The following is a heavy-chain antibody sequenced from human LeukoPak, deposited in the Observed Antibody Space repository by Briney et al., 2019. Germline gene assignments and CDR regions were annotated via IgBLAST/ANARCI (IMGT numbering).Heavy chain of an antibody. CDR1: GITLSNCG. J-gene: IGHJ4*02. D-gene: IGHD3-22*01. CDR2: ISGSGGGT. CDR3: AKRGVVIRVILVGFHKEAYYFDS. V-gene: IGHV3-23*01. Sequence: GGSLRLSCAVSGITLSNCGMSWVRQAPGKGLEWVAGISGSGGGTNYADSVKGRFTISRDNARNTLYLQMNSLRVEDTAAYFCAKRGVVIRVILVGFHKEAYYFDSWGQGALVTVSS.